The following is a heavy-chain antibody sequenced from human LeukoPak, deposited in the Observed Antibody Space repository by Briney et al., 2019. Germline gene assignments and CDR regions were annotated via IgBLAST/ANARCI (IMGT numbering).Heavy chain of an antibody. V-gene: IGHV4-59*07. CDR2: RYYSGST. CDR1: GGSISSYY. D-gene: IGHD3-16*01. CDR3: ARVRGNFETD. Sequence: SDTLSLTCSVSGGSISSYYWTWIRQPPGKGLEWIGYRYYSGSTTYNPSLKSRVTISVDTSKSQFSLKLISVTAADTAIYYCARVRGNFETDWGQGTLVTVSS. J-gene: IGHJ1*01.